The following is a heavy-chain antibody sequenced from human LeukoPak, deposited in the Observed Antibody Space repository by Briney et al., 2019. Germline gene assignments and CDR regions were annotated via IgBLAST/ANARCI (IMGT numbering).Heavy chain of an antibody. D-gene: IGHD2-21*02. V-gene: IGHV4-30-2*01. CDR1: GGPISGGGYP. J-gene: IGHJ5*02. CDR3: ARGPYCGGDCYLFDP. Sequence: SQTLSLTCAVSGGPISGGGYPWSSGRQPPGEGLERIWYIYHIGRTYNNAYLKSRVLISVDRSKKQFSLKLSSVTAADTAVYYCARGPYCGGDCYLFDPWGQGTLVTVCS. CDR2: IYHIGRT.